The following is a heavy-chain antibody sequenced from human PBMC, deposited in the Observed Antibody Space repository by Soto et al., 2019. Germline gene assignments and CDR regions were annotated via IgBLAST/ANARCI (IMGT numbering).Heavy chain of an antibody. CDR1: GYIFTSHG. Sequence: QVQLVQSGGEVKKAGASVKVSCKASGYIFTSHGISWVRQAPGQGLEWMGWISAYNGNTKFAEKVQDRVTMTRDTSTSTAYMELRGLRPDDTAMYYCARRSSGDYGPFFDSWGQGTLVTVSS. J-gene: IGHJ4*02. V-gene: IGHV1-18*04. D-gene: IGHD4-17*01. CDR2: ISAYNGNT. CDR3: ARRSSGDYGPFFDS.